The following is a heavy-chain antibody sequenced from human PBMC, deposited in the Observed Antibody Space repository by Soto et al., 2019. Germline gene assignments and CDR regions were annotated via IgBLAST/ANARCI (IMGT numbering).Heavy chain of an antibody. J-gene: IGHJ5*02. V-gene: IGHV3-9*01. D-gene: IGHD2-15*01. CDR1: GFTFDDYA. CDR2: ISWNSGSI. Sequence: EVQLVESGGGLVQPGRSLRLSCAASGFTFDDYAMHWVRQAPGKGLEWVSGISWNSGSIGYADSVKGRFSISRDNAKNSLYQQMNSLRAEDTALYYCAKDYCSGGSCYGANWFDPWGQGTLVTVSS. CDR3: AKDYCSGGSCYGANWFDP.